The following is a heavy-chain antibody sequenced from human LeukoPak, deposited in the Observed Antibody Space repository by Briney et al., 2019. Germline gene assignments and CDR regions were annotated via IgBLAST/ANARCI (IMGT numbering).Heavy chain of an antibody. V-gene: IGHV1-69-2*01. J-gene: IGHJ5*02. CDR1: GYTFTDYY. D-gene: IGHD4-11*01. CDR3: ATMTTFDP. Sequence: RGASVKVSCKAFGYTFTDYYIHWVKEAPGKGLEWMGRVDPEDGETTYAEKFQGRVTITADTSTDTAYMELNNLRSEDTAVYYCATMTTFDPWGQGTLVTVSP. CDR2: VDPEDGET.